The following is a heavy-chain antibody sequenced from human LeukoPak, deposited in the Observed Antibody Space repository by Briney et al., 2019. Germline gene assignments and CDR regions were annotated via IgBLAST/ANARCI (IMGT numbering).Heavy chain of an antibody. CDR3: ARDKGGSGSYRVDY. CDR1: GGSISSSSYY. Sequence: SETLSLTCTVSGGSISSSSYYWGWIRHPPGKGLEWIGSIYYSGSTYYNPSLKSRVTISVDTSKNQFSLKLSSVTAADTAVYYCARDKGGSGSYRVDYWGQGTLVTVSS. CDR2: IYYSGST. V-gene: IGHV4-39*07. D-gene: IGHD3-10*01. J-gene: IGHJ4*02.